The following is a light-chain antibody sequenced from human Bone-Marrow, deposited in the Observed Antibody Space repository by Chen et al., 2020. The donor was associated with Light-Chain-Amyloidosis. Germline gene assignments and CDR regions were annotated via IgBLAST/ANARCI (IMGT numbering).Light chain of an antibody. V-gene: IGLV3-25*03. CDR3: QSADSSGTYEVR. CDR2: SDT. J-gene: IGLJ2*01. CDR1: DLPTKY. Sequence: SYELTQPPSVSVSPGQTARITCSGDDLPTKYAYWYQQKPGQAPVLVIHSDTERPSGIAERFSGSSSGKTATLTSSGVQAEDEADYRCQSADSSGTYEVRFGGGTKLTVL.